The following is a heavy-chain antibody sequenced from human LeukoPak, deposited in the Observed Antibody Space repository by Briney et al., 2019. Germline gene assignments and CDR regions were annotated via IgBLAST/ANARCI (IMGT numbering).Heavy chain of an antibody. D-gene: IGHD3-10*01. CDR1: GFTFSSYS. V-gene: IGHV3-21*05. Sequence: GGSLRLSCAASGFTFSSYSMNWVRQAPGKGLEWVSYISSSSSYIYYADSVKGRFTISRDNAKNSLYLQMNSLRAEDTAVYYCAPHDYGSGAFDYWGQGTLVTVSS. CDR2: ISSSSSYI. CDR3: APHDYGSGAFDY. J-gene: IGHJ4*02.